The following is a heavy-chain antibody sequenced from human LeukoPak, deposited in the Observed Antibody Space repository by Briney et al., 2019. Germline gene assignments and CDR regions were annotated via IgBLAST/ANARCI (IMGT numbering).Heavy chain of an antibody. CDR3: ARSSAAAYHFDY. CDR2: ISSSSSYI. V-gene: IGHV3-21*01. CDR1: GFTFSSYS. J-gene: IGHJ4*02. D-gene: IGHD2-2*01. Sequence: GGSLRLSCAASGFTFSSYSMNWVRQAPGKGLEWVSSISSSSSYIYYADSVKGRFTISRDNAKNSLYLQMNSLRAEDTAVYYCARSSAAAYHFDYWGQGTLVTVSS.